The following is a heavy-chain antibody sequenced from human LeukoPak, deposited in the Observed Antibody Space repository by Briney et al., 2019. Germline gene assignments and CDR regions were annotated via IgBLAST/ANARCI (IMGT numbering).Heavy chain of an antibody. CDR3: AKPTGYSSGWYMNFDY. J-gene: IGHJ4*02. CDR1: GFTFNSYA. D-gene: IGHD6-19*01. Sequence: GGSLRLSCAASGFTFNSYAMNWVRQAPGKGLEWVSAISTSGGSTHYADSVKGRFTIYRDNSKNTLYLQMDRLRAEDTAVYYCAKPTGYSSGWYMNFDYWGQGTLVTV. V-gene: IGHV3-23*01. CDR2: ISTSGGST.